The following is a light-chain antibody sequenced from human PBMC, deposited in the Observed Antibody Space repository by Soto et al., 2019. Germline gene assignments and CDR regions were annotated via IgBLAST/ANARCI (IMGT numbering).Light chain of an antibody. CDR2: EGS. CDR1: SSDVGSYNL. V-gene: IGLV2-23*01. CDR3: CSYAGSSTYVV. J-gene: IGLJ2*01. Sequence: QSVLTQPASVSGSPGQSITISCTGTSSDVGSYNLVSWYQQHPGKAPKLMIHEGSKRPSGVSNRFSGFKSGNTASLTISGLQAEDEADYYCCSYAGSSTYVVFGGGTKLTVL.